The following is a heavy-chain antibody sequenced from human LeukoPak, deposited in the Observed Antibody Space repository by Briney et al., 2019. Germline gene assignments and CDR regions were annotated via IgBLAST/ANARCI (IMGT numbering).Heavy chain of an antibody. CDR1: GYTFTSYY. D-gene: IGHD5-12*01. CDR3: ARGGYDPNFDY. CDR2: INPSGGST. V-gene: IGHV1-46*01. J-gene: IGHJ4*02. Sequence: ASVKVSCKASGYTFTSYYMHWVRQAPGQGLEWMGIINPSGGSTSYPQKYQGRVTMTRKMSTSTVYMELSSLRSEDTAVYYWARGGYDPNFDYWGQGTLVTVSS.